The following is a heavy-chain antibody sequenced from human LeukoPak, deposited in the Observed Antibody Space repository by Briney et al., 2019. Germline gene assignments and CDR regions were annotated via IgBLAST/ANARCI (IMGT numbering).Heavy chain of an antibody. J-gene: IGHJ4*02. D-gene: IGHD6-13*01. Sequence: GGSLRLSCAASGFTFSSYWMHWVRQALGKGLVWVSRISSDGSSTSYAASVKGRFTISRDNANNTLYLQMNSLRAEDTALYYCAAGSSWFYSYWGQGTLVTVSS. CDR1: GFTFSSYW. CDR3: AAGSSWFYSY. V-gene: IGHV3-74*01. CDR2: ISSDGSST.